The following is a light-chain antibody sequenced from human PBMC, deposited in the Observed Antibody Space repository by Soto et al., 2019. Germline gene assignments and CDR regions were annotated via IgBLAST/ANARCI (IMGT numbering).Light chain of an antibody. V-gene: IGKV3-20*01. J-gene: IGKJ1*01. CDR1: QSVSSKY. Sequence: EIVLTQSPGTLSLSPGERATLSCRASQSVSSKYLAWYQQKPGQAPRVLIYGTSIRASGVPERFSGGGSGTDFTLTITRLEPEDFAVYYCQQYKGTFGQGTKVEIK. CDR2: GTS. CDR3: QQYKGT.